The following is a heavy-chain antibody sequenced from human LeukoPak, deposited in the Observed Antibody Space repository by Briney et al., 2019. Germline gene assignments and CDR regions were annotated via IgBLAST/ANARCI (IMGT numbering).Heavy chain of an antibody. CDR1: GGSFSGYY. D-gene: IGHD6-13*01. J-gene: IGHJ5*02. CDR3: ARGGQQPFDP. V-gene: IGHV4-34*01. Sequence: SETLSLTCAVYGGSFSGYYWSWIRQPPGKGLEWIGEINHSGSTNYNPSLKSRVTISVDTSKNQFSLKLSSVTAADTAVYYCARGGQQPFDPWGQGTLVTVSS. CDR2: INHSGST.